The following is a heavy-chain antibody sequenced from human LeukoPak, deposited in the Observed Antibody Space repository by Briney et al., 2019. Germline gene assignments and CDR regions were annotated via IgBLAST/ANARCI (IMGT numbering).Heavy chain of an antibody. J-gene: IGHJ3*02. D-gene: IGHD2-2*01. CDR3: AKRGYCSSTSCFDAFDI. V-gene: IGHV3-23*01. CDR1: GGSISSYY. Sequence: ETLSLTCTVSGGSISSYYWSWVRQAPGKGLEWVSAISGSGGSTYYADSVKGRFTISRDNSKNTLYPQMNSLRAEDTAVYYCAKRGYCSSTSCFDAFDIWGQGTMVTVSS. CDR2: ISGSGGST.